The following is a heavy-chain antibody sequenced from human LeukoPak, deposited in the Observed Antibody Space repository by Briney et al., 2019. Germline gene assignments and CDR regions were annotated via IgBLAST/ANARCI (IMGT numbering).Heavy chain of an antibody. CDR2: MNPNSGNT. CDR3: ARVLEYYDFWSGDAFDI. Sequence: ASVKVSCKASGYTFTSYDINWVRQATGQGLEWMGWMNPNSGNTGYAQKFQGRVTMTRNTSISTAYMELSSLRSEDTAVYYCARVLEYYDFWSGDAFDIWDQGTMVTVSS. V-gene: IGHV1-8*01. D-gene: IGHD3-3*01. J-gene: IGHJ3*02. CDR1: GYTFTSYD.